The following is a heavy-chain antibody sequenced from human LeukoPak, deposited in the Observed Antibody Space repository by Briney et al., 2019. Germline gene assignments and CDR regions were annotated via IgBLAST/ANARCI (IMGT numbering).Heavy chain of an antibody. V-gene: IGHV1-69*13. J-gene: IGHJ3*02. D-gene: IGHD6-13*01. CDR2: IIPIFGTA. CDR1: GGTFSSYA. CDR3: ARGGGSSWPTAFDI. Sequence: ASVKVSCKASGGTFSSYAISWVRQAPGQGLEWMGGIIPIFGTANYAQKFQGRVTITADESTSTAYMELSSLRSEDTAVYYCARGGGSSWPTAFDIWGQGTMVTVSS.